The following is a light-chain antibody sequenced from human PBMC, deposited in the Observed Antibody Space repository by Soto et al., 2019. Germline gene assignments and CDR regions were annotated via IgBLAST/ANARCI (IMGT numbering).Light chain of an antibody. CDR1: ESLNSW. Sequence: DIQMTRSPSTLSASVGDRVTITCRASESLNSWLAWYQQKPGRAPNLLIYKTSSLQSGVPSRFSGSGSGTEFTLTISSLQPDDFATYYCQQYKSFWTFGQGTKVDSK. CDR2: KTS. V-gene: IGKV1-5*03. J-gene: IGKJ1*01. CDR3: QQYKSFWT.